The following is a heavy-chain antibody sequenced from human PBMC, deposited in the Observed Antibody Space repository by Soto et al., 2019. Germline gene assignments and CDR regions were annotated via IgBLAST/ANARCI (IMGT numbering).Heavy chain of an antibody. CDR3: ARHSPSSLRRYYYYYGMDV. D-gene: IGHD4-17*01. CDR1: GGSISSSSYY. J-gene: IGHJ6*02. V-gene: IGHV4-39*01. Sequence: PSETLSLTCTVSGGSISSSSYYWGWIRQPPGKGLEWIGSIYYSGSTYYNPSLKSRVTISVDTSKNQFSLKLSSVTAADTAVYYCARHSPSSLRRYYYYYGMDVWGQGTTVTVSS. CDR2: IYYSGST.